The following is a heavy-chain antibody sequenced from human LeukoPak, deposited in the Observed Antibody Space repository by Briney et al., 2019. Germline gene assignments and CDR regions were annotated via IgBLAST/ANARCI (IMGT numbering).Heavy chain of an antibody. CDR2: INQDGTMK. V-gene: IGHV3-7*01. CDR1: GLTLSYHW. D-gene: IGHD3-3*01. CDR3: AAPYYDYWSGYSGH. Sequence: PGGSLRLSCATSGLTLSYHWMSWVRQAPGKGLEWVANINQDGTMKYYVDSVRGRFTISRYNAKNSLYLQMNSLRVEDTAVYYCAAPYYDYWSGYSGHWGQGTLVTVSS. J-gene: IGHJ4*02.